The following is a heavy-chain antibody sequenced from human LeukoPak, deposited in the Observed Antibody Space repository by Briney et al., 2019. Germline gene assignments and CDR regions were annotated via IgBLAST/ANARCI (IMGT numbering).Heavy chain of an antibody. D-gene: IGHD4-17*01. CDR1: GFTFSDYY. V-gene: IGHV3-11*01. J-gene: IGHJ4*02. CDR3: ARTPFESTGHYFDY. Sequence: GGSLRLSCAASGFTFSDYYMSWIRQAPGKGLEWVSYISSSGSSIYYADSVKGRFTISRDNAKNSLDLQMNSLRAEDTAVYYCARTPFESTGHYFDYWGQGTLVTVSS. CDR2: ISSSGSSI.